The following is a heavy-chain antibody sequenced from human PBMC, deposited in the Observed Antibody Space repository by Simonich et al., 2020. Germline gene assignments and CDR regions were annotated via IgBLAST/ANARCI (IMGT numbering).Heavy chain of an antibody. CDR1: GFTFSSYW. Sequence: EVQLVESGGGLVQPGGSLRLSCAASGFTFSSYWMRWVRQAPGKGLEWVANIKQDGSDKYYVDSVKGLLTISRDNAKNSLYLQMNSLRAEDTAVYYCARDGLGTAYYYYMDVWGKGTTVTVSS. CDR3: ARDGLGTAYYYYMDV. CDR2: IKQDGSDK. V-gene: IGHV3-7*01. J-gene: IGHJ6*03. D-gene: IGHD7-27*01.